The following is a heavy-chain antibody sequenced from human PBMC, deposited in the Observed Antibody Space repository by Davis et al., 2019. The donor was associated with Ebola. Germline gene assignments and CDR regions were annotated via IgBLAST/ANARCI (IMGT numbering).Heavy chain of an antibody. Sequence: MPGGSLRLSCTVSGGSISSSSYYWGWIRQPPGKGLEWIGSIYYSGSTYYNPSLKSRVTISVDTSKNQFSLTRSSVTAADTAVYYCARLSGVVVVPAALRYYYGMDVWGQGTTVTVSS. D-gene: IGHD2-2*01. CDR3: ARLSGVVVVPAALRYYYGMDV. J-gene: IGHJ6*02. CDR2: IYYSGST. V-gene: IGHV4-39*01. CDR1: GGSISSSSYY.